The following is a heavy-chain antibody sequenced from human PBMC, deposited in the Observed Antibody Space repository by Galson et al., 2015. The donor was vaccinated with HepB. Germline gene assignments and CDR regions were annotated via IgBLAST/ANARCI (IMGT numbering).Heavy chain of an antibody. Sequence: SLRLSCAASGFTFRSYWMSWFRQAPGKGLEWVANMNQDGNEKYYVASVKGRFIISRDNAKNSLYLQMNNLRGEDTAVYYCGREATGDYLGQGTLLTVSS. D-gene: IGHD3-10*01. V-gene: IGHV3-7*03. J-gene: IGHJ4*02. CDR1: GFTFRSYW. CDR3: GREATGDY. CDR2: MNQDGNEK.